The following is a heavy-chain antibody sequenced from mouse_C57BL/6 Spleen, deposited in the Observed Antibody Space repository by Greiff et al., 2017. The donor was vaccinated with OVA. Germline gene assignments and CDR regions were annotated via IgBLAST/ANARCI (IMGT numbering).Heavy chain of an antibody. J-gene: IGHJ4*01. V-gene: IGHV1-39*01. Sequence: EVKLVESGPELVKPGASVKISCKASGYSFTDYNMNWVKQSNGKSLEWIGVINPNYGTTSYNQKFKGKATLTVDQSSSTAYMQLNSLTSEDSAVYYCARSAHYYGSSEDYAMDYWGQGTSVTVSS. D-gene: IGHD1-1*01. CDR3: ARSAHYYGSSEDYAMDY. CDR2: INPNYGTT. CDR1: GYSFTDYN.